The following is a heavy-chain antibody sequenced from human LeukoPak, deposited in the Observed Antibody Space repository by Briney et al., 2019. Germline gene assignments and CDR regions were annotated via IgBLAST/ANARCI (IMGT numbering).Heavy chain of an antibody. CDR2: LYHSGST. Sequence: SETLSLTCTVSDYSISSAYYWGWIRQPPGRGLEWIGSLYHSGSTYYNPSLKSRVTISVDTSKNQFSLKLSSVTAADTALYYCARDYGDYVFAFWGQGTMVTVSS. J-gene: IGHJ3*01. CDR1: DYSISSAYY. D-gene: IGHD4-17*01. V-gene: IGHV4-38-2*02. CDR3: ARDYGDYVFAF.